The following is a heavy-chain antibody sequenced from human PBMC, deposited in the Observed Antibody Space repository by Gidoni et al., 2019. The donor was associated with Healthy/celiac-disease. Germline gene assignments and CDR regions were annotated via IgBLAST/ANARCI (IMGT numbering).Heavy chain of an antibody. Sequence: QVQLQQWGAGLLKPSETLSLTCAVYGGSFSGYYWSWIRQPPGKVLELIGEINHSGSTNSNPSLKSRVTISVDTSKNQFSLKLSSVTAADTAVYYCARGVYVDTAMVLPTDRPFDYWGQGTLVTVSS. D-gene: IGHD5-18*01. CDR1: GGSFSGYY. CDR3: ARGVYVDTAMVLPTDRPFDY. CDR2: INHSGST. V-gene: IGHV4-34*01. J-gene: IGHJ4*02.